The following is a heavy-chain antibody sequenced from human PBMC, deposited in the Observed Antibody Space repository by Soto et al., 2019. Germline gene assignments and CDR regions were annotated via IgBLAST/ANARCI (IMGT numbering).Heavy chain of an antibody. CDR1: GYTFTGYY. CDR3: ARSSYGSSSLRMDF. J-gene: IGHJ6*02. V-gene: IGHV1-2*04. CDR2: INPNSGGT. Sequence: GASVKVSCKASGYTFTGYYMHWVRQAPGQGLEWMGWINPNSGGTNYAQKFQGWVTMTRDTSISTAYMELSRLRSDDTAVYYCARSSYGSSSLRMDFWGQGTTVPVSS. D-gene: IGHD6-6*01.